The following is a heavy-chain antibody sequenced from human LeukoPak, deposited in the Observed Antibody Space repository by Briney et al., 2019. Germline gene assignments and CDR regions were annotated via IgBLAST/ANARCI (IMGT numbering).Heavy chain of an antibody. CDR1: GGTFSSYA. CDR2: IIPIFGTA. J-gene: IGHJ4*02. Sequence: ASVKVSCKASGGTFSSYAISWVRQAPGQGLEWMGGIIPIFGTANYAQKLQGRVTMTTDTSTSTAYMELRSLRSDDTAVYYCARDPNYDILTGSFEFDYWGQGTLVTVSS. D-gene: IGHD3-9*01. V-gene: IGHV1-69*05. CDR3: ARDPNYDILTGSFEFDY.